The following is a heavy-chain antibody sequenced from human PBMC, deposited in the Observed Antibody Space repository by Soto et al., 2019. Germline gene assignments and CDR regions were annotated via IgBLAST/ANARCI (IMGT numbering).Heavy chain of an antibody. V-gene: IGHV4-39*02. D-gene: IGHD1-1*01. CDR1: GDSIRSSSYA. CDR2: VSSRGTT. Sequence: SETLSLTCSVSGDSIRSSSYAWGWIRQPPGKGLEWIGSVSSRGTTYFNPSVRSRVTMSVDTSRNQYSMTLTSVTVADTAVYYCARESLDDSPWGPGTLVTVSS. J-gene: IGHJ4*02. CDR3: ARESLDDSP.